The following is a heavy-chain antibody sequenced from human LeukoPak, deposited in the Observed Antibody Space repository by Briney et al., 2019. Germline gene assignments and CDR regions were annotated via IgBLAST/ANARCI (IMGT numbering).Heavy chain of an antibody. J-gene: IGHJ4*02. CDR3: ASLYYYDSSGIDY. V-gene: IGHV1-69*04. Sequence: SVKVSCKASGDTFSSYAISWVRQAPGQGLEWMGRIIPILGIANYAQKFQGRVTITADKSTSTAYMELSRLRSDDTAVYYCASLYYYDSSGIDYWGQGTLVTVSS. CDR1: GDTFSSYA. CDR2: IIPILGIA. D-gene: IGHD3-22*01.